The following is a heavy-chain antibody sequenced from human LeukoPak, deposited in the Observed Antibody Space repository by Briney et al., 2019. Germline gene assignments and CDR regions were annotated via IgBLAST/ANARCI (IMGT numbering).Heavy chain of an antibody. CDR2: IKEDGITR. D-gene: IGHD1-1*01. J-gene: IGHJ4*02. V-gene: IGHV3-7*03. Sequence: GGSLRLSCAASEFTFSVYSMSWVRQAPGKGLEWVAGIKEDGITRYYADSVKGRFTISRDNAKNSLYLQMTSLRAEDTAVYYCAGETWKPYDYWGQGTLVTVSS. CDR3: AGETWKPYDY. CDR1: EFTFSVYS.